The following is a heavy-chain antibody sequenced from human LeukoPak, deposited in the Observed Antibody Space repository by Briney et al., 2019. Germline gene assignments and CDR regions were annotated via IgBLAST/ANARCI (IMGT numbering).Heavy chain of an antibody. Sequence: ASETLSLTCTVSGGSISSYYWSWIRQPPGKGLEWIGYIYYSGSTNYNPSLKSRATIPVDTSKNQFSLKLSSVTAADTAVYYCARGLTIFGVVIVHDAFDIWGQGTMVTVSS. D-gene: IGHD3-3*01. CDR1: GGSISSYY. V-gene: IGHV4-59*01. CDR2: IYYSGST. CDR3: ARGLTIFGVVIVHDAFDI. J-gene: IGHJ3*02.